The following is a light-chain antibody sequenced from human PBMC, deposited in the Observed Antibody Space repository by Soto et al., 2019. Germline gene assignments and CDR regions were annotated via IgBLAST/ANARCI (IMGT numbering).Light chain of an antibody. V-gene: IGLV3-21*02. CDR1: NIGTKS. CDR3: QVWDSSLLHHV. Sequence: SDELTQSPWVSVAPGQTSRIACGGNNIGTKSVHWFQQRPGRAPVLVVFDDSDRPSGIPERFSGSKSGSTATLTITRVEAGDEADYYCQVWDSSLLHHVFGTGTKVTVL. J-gene: IGLJ1*01. CDR2: DDS.